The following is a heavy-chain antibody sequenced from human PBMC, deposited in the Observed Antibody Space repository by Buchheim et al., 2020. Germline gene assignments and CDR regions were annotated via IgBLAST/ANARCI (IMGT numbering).Heavy chain of an antibody. CDR1: GGSITGSY. D-gene: IGHD2-21*02. J-gene: IGHJ6*02. CDR2: VSASGDS. V-gene: IGHV4-59*12. Sequence: QVRLQESGPGLVKPSETLSLTCNVSGGSITGSYWSWIRQPPGKGLEWIGYVSASGDSIYNPSLESRVTMSGEPSQNQFSLKLRSATAADTAIYYCARDCGGDCYGHYYGLDVWGQGTT. CDR3: ARDCGGDCYGHYYGLDV.